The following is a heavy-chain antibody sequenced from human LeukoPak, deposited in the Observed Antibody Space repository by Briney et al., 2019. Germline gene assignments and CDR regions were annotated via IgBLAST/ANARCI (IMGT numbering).Heavy chain of an antibody. CDR2: FDPEDGET. CDR3: ATAAGYCSSTSCYSY. Sequence: ASVKVSCKVSGYTLTELSMHWVRQAPGKGLEWKGGFDPEDGETIYAQKFQGRVTITEDTCTDTAYMELSSLRSEDTALYYCATAAGYCSSTSCYSYWGQGTLVTVSS. J-gene: IGHJ4*01. D-gene: IGHD2-2*01. V-gene: IGHV1-24*01. CDR1: GYTLTELS.